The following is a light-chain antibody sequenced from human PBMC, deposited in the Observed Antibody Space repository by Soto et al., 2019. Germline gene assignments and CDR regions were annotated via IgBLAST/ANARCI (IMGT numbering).Light chain of an antibody. CDR1: QDISNY. V-gene: IGKV1-33*01. CDR2: DAS. J-gene: IGKJ2*01. CDR3: QQYDNLPYT. Sequence: DVQMTQSPSSLSASVGDRVTITCQASQDISNYLNWYQQKPGKAPKLLIYDASNLETGVPSRFSRSGSGTDFTFTISSLQPEDIATYYCQQYDNLPYTFGHGTKLEIK.